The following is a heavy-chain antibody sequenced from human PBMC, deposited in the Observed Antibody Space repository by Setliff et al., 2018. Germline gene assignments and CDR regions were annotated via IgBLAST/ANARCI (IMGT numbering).Heavy chain of an antibody. CDR1: GVDVIERLYY. V-gene: IGHV4-39*01. CDR3: ARHFYPPDFFAH. CDR2: RYYTGTP. Sequence: SETLSLTCSASGVDVIERLYYWSWDRQSPGKGLEWIGTRYYTGTPFYNPSLESRVAVSLDASEKKFSLNLRSVTTADTAVYYCARHFYPPDFFAHWGQGLLVTVSS. D-gene: IGHD3-3*01. J-gene: IGHJ4*02.